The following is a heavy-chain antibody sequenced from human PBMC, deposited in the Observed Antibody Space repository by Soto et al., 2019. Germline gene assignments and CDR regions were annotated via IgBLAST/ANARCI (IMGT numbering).Heavy chain of an antibody. V-gene: IGHV3-30*18. CDR2: LSYGGINK. J-gene: IGHJ6*02. D-gene: IGHD3-3*01. Sequence: PGGSLRLSCAASGFTFSSYGMHWVRQAPRKGLESGPGLSYGGINKYYRDSVKGRFTISRDNSKNTLYLQMNSLRAEETAVYYCAKDLVLRFLEWLLAPRGMDVWGQGTTVTV. CDR3: AKDLVLRFLEWLLAPRGMDV. CDR1: GFTFSSYG.